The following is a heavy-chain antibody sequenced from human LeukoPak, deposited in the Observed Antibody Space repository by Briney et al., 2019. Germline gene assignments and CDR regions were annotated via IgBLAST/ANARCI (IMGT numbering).Heavy chain of an antibody. CDR1: GYTFTSYD. J-gene: IGHJ4*02. V-gene: IGHV1-8*01. CDR2: MNANSGDT. D-gene: IGHD3-10*01. CDR3: AGGGTYLPFGY. Sequence: ASVKVSCKASGYTFTSYDINWVRQATGQGPEWMGWMNANSGDTGYAQNFQGRVTMTRNTSISTAYMELSSLRSEDTAIYYCAGGGTYLPFGYWGQGTLVTVSS.